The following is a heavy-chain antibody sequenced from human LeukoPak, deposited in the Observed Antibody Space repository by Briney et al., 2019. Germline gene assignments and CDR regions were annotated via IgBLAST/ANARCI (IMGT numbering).Heavy chain of an antibody. Sequence: PGGSLRLSCAASGFTFSSYWMHWVRQAPGKGLVWVSRINSDGSSTSYADSVKGRFTISRDNAKNTLYLQMNSLRAEDTAVYYCARDPRTPYTIXGVXIIGHDAFDIWGQGTMVTVSS. CDR2: INSDGSST. CDR3: ARDPRTPYTIXGVXIIGHDAFDI. D-gene: IGHD3-3*01. CDR1: GFTFSSYW. J-gene: IGHJ3*02. V-gene: IGHV3-74*01.